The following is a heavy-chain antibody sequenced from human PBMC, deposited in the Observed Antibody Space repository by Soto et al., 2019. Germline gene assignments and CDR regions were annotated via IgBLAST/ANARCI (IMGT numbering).Heavy chain of an antibody. V-gene: IGHV3-23*01. CDR1: GFTFSNYA. J-gene: IGHJ4*02. D-gene: IGHD3-10*01. CDR2: ITNTGGDT. Sequence: GGSLSLSCAASGFTFSNYAMTWVRQAQGKGLEWVSVITNTGGDTLYADSVKGRFTISRDNSKNTLYLQMNSLRAEDAAVYYCAKTSGESYPGSRLFDYWGQGTRVTVSS. CDR3: AKTSGESYPGSRLFDY.